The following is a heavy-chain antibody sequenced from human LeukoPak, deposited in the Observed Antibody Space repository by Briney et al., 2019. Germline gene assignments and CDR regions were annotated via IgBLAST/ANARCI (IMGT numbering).Heavy chain of an antibody. D-gene: IGHD3-22*01. CDR2: ISAYNGNT. V-gene: IGHV1-18*01. CDR1: GYTFTSYG. J-gene: IGHJ4*02. CDR3: AREVLDYYDSSGYGY. Sequence: ASVKVSCKASGYTFTSYGISWVRQAPGQGLEWMGWISAYNGNTNYAQKLQGRVTMTTDTSTSTAYMELRSLRSDDTAVYYCAREVLDYYDSSGYGYWGQGALVTVSS.